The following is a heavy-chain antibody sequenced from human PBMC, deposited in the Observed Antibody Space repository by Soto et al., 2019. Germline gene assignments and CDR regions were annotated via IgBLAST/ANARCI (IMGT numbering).Heavy chain of an antibody. CDR3: ARRSYGSGVDL. D-gene: IGHD3-10*01. J-gene: IGHJ5*02. Sequence: SETLSLTCAVSGDSMSSSDYYWGWIRQPPGKGLEWIGNIYYSGSTYYNPSLKSRVAISVDTSKNQLSLKVTSVTAADTALYYCARRSYGSGVDLWGQGTLVTVSS. CDR1: GDSMSSSDYY. CDR2: IYYSGST. V-gene: IGHV4-39*01.